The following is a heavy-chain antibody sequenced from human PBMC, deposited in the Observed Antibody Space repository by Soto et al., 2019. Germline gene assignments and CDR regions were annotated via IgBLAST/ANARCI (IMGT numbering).Heavy chain of an antibody. Sequence: GGSLRLSCTASGFTFGDYAISWVRQAPGKGLEWVGLIRSKAYGGTTEYAASVKGRFTISRDDSKSIAYLQMNSLKTEDTAVYYCTRAPARPRPLAGTTCFDYWGQGTLVTVSS. CDR3: TRAPARPRPLAGTTCFDY. V-gene: IGHV3-49*04. J-gene: IGHJ4*02. CDR1: GFTFGDYA. CDR2: IRSKAYGGTT. D-gene: IGHD1-1*01.